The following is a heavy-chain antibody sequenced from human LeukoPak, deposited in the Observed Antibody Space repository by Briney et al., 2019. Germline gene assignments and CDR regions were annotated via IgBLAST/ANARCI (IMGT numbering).Heavy chain of an antibody. Sequence: ASVNVSCKASVYTFTSYGISGVRQAPGQGLEWMGWSSAYNGTTNYAQKLQGRVTMTTDKSTSTAYMELRSLRSDDAAVYYCARCPGIQLWTGVCDYWGQGTLVTVSS. CDR1: VYTFTSYG. V-gene: IGHV1-18*01. CDR2: SSAYNGTT. CDR3: ARCPGIQLWTGVCDY. D-gene: IGHD5-18*01. J-gene: IGHJ4*02.